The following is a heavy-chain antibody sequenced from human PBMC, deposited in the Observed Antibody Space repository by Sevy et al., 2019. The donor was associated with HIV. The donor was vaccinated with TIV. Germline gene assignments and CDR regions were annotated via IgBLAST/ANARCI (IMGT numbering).Heavy chain of an antibody. CDR3: ARETLGSYYYYGMDV. V-gene: IGHV3-30-3*01. D-gene: IGHD2-15*01. J-gene: IGHJ6*02. Sequence: GGSLRLSCAASGFTFSSYAMHWVRQAPGKGLEWVAVISYDGSNKYYADSVKGRFTISRDNSKNTLYLQMNSLRAEDTAVYYCARETLGSYYYYGMDVRGQGTTVTVSS. CDR1: GFTFSSYA. CDR2: ISYDGSNK.